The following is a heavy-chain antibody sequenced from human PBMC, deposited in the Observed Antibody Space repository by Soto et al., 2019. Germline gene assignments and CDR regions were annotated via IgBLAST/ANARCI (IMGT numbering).Heavy chain of an antibody. V-gene: IGHV5-51*01. CDR3: ARHGRYYDSSGYYPGGFFVDY. CDR2: IYPGDSDT. D-gene: IGHD3-22*01. Sequence: PGESLKISCKGSGYSFTSYWIGWVRQMPGKGLEWMGIIYPGDSDTRYSPSFQGQVTISADKSISTAYLQWSSLKASDTAMYYCARHGRYYDSSGYYPGGFFVDYWGQGTLVTVSS. CDR1: GYSFTSYW. J-gene: IGHJ4*02.